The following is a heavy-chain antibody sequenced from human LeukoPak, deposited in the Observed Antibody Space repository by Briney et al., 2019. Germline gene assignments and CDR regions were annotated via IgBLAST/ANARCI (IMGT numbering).Heavy chain of an antibody. Sequence: NSSETLSLTCTVSGGSISSYYWSWIRQPPGKGLEWIGYIYYSGSTNYSPSLKSRVTISVDTSKNQFSLKLSSVTAADTAVYYCARGEYDYVWGSYRGIDYWGQGTLVTVSS. D-gene: IGHD3-16*02. CDR1: GGSISSYY. CDR3: ARGEYDYVWGSYRGIDY. CDR2: IYYSGST. J-gene: IGHJ4*02. V-gene: IGHV4-59*08.